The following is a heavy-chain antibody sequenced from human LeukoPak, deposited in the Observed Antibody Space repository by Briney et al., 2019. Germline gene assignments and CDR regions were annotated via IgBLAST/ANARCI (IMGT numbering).Heavy chain of an antibody. D-gene: IGHD3-22*01. CDR1: GGSISSGGYY. CDR3: ARDKREYYYDSSGRTHAFDI. J-gene: IGHJ3*02. CDR2: IYYSGST. V-gene: IGHV4-31*03. Sequence: SETLSLTCTVSGGSISSGGYYWSWIRQHPGKGLEWIGYIYYSGSTYYNPSLKSRVTISVDTSKNQFSLKLSSVTAADTAVYYCARDKREYYYDSSGRTHAFDIWGQGTMVTVPS.